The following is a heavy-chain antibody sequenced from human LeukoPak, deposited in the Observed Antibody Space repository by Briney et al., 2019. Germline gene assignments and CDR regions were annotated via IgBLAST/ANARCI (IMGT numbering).Heavy chain of an antibody. Sequence: ETLSLTCTVSGGSISSSSYYWGWIRQPPGKGLEWIGSIYYSGSTYYNPSLKSRVTISEDTSKNHFSLKLRSVTAADTAVYYCASPPPESYYDSSGYGWYFDLWGRGTLVTVSS. CDR3: ASPPPESYYDSSGYGWYFDL. CDR1: GGSISSSSYY. CDR2: IYYSGST. D-gene: IGHD3-22*01. J-gene: IGHJ2*01. V-gene: IGHV4-39*07.